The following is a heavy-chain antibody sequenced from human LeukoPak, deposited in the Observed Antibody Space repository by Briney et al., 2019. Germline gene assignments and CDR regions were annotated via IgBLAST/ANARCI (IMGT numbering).Heavy chain of an antibody. V-gene: IGHV3-74*01. CDR2: INSDGSST. J-gene: IGHJ5*02. D-gene: IGHD6-25*01. CDR1: GFTFSSYW. Sequence: GGSLRLSCAASGFTFSSYWMHWVRQAPGKGLVWVSRINSDGSSTSYADSVKGRFTISRDSSKNTLYLQMNSLRAEDTALYYCARDPGAAAGNLWSWGQGTLVTVSS. CDR3: ARDPGAAAGNLWS.